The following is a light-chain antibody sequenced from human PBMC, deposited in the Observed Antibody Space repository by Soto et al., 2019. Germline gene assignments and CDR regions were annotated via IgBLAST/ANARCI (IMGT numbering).Light chain of an antibody. Sequence: QSVLTQPASVSVSPGQSITISCTGTSSDVGGYNYVSWYQQYPGKAPKLMIYDVSNWPSGVSNRFSGSKSGNTASLTISGLQAEDEADYYCSSYTISNTLVFGSGTKATVL. CDR1: SSDVGGYNY. CDR3: SSYTISNTLV. CDR2: DVS. V-gene: IGLV2-14*01. J-gene: IGLJ1*01.